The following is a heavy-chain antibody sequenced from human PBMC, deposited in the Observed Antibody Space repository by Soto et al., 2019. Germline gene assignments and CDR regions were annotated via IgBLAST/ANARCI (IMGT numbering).Heavy chain of an antibody. CDR3: ATGVTYRPILG. CDR1: GFAVSSNH. D-gene: IGHD2-21*02. J-gene: IGHJ4*02. Sequence: EVQLMESGGGLVQPGGSLTLSCAASGFAVSSNHMTWVRLAPGKGLEWLSVILNDDRTFYADSVKGRFIISRDNSENTLYLHMNSLRDEDTAVYYCATGVTYRPILGWGQGTLVTVSS. CDR2: ILNDDRT. V-gene: IGHV3-66*01.